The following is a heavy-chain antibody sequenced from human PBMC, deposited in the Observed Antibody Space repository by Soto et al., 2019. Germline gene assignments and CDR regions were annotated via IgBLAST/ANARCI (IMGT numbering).Heavy chain of an antibody. J-gene: IGHJ4*02. Sequence: QLQLQESGSGLVKPSQTLSLTCAVSGGSISSGGYSWSWIRQPPGKGLEWIGYIYHSGSTYYNPSLXSXVXITXDRSKNQFSLKLSSVTAADTAVYYCASGQQLVRNYWGQGTLVTVSS. D-gene: IGHD6-13*01. CDR1: GGSISSGGYS. V-gene: IGHV4-30-2*01. CDR3: ASGQQLVRNY. CDR2: IYHSGST.